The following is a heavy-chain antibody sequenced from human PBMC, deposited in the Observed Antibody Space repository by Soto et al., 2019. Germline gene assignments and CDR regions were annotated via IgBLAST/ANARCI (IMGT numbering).Heavy chain of an antibody. CDR2: ISGSGGST. V-gene: IGHV3-23*01. J-gene: IGHJ4*02. Sequence: EVQLLESGGGLVQPGGSLRLSCAASGFTFSSYAMSWVRQAPGKGLEWVSAISGSGGSTYYADSVKGRFTISRDNSKNTLYLQMNSLRAEDTAVYYCAAAVIRPRRIFDYWGKGTLVTVSS. CDR1: GFTFSSYA. CDR3: AAAVIRPRRIFDY. D-gene: IGHD2-21*02.